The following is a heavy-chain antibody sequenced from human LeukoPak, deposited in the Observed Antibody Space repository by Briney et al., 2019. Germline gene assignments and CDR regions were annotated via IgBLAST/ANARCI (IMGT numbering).Heavy chain of an antibody. Sequence: SETLSLTCTVSGGSISSYYWSWIRQPPGKGLEWIGYIHYSGSTNYNPSLKSRVTISVDTSKNQFSLKLSSVTAADTAVYYCAREAVQYGMDVWGQGTTVTVSS. J-gene: IGHJ6*02. CDR2: IHYSGST. CDR1: GGSISSYY. CDR3: AREAVQYGMDV. V-gene: IGHV4-59*01. D-gene: IGHD2-15*01.